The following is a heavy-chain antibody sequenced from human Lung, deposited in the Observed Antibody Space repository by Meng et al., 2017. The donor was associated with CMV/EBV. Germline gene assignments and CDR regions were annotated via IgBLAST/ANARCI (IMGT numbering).Heavy chain of an antibody. CDR2: VNSNNDAT. Sequence: QVQLWQSGAEVKKPGASVKVSCKASGYTFTGYYMHWVRQAPGQGLEWMGWVNSNNDATKYARKFQGRVSMTRDTSSSTAHMELRRLMSDDTAVYYCVRSSGWSRFDYWGQGTLVTVSS. V-gene: IGHV1-2*02. CDR1: GYTFTGYY. D-gene: IGHD6-19*01. J-gene: IGHJ4*02. CDR3: VRSSGWSRFDY.